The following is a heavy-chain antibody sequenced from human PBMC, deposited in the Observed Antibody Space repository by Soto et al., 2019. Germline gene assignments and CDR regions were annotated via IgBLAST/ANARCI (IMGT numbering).Heavy chain of an antibody. CDR2: INPSSGGT. J-gene: IGHJ5*02. CDR3: AKGGSSWTEWFDP. V-gene: IGHV1-2*02. D-gene: IGHD6-13*01. Sequence: QVQLVQSGAEVKKPGASVKVSCKASGYPLTAKYLHWVRQAPGQGLEWMGWINPSSGGTKEAQKFRGRVTMTRDPSISAAYMELSRLTSDDTAVYYCAKGGSSWTEWFDPWGQGTLVTVSS. CDR1: GYPLTAKY.